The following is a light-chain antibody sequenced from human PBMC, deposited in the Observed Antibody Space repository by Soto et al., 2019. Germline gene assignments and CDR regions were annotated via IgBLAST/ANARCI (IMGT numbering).Light chain of an antibody. Sequence: QSALTQPASVSGSPGQSITISCTGTSSDLNNYNYVSWYQQHPGKAPKLMIYEVNNRPSGVSYRFSGSKSGNTASLTISGLQAEDEADYYCTSYTTDSTYVFGTGTKVTVL. CDR3: TSYTTDSTYV. CDR1: SSDLNNYNY. V-gene: IGLV2-14*01. CDR2: EVN. J-gene: IGLJ1*01.